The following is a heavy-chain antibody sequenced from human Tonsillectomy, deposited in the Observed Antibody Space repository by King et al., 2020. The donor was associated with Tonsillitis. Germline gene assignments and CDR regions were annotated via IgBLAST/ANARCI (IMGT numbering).Heavy chain of an antibody. CDR1: GFTFSNYG. J-gene: IGHJ5*02. D-gene: IGHD2-8*01. CDR3: AGEAVVLMSAEDNWFDP. V-gene: IGHV3-33*08. Sequence: VQLVESGGGVVQPGRSLRLSCAASGFTFSNYGMHWVRQAPGKGLEWVAVIWYDGSNKYYADSVKGRFTISRDNSKNTLYLQMNSLRVEDTAGYYCAGEAVVLMSAEDNWFDPWGQGTLVTVSS. CDR2: IWYDGSNK.